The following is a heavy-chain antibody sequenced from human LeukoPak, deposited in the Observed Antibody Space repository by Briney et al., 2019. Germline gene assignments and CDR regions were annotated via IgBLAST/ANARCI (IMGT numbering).Heavy chain of an antibody. CDR1: GDSISSSSYY. J-gene: IGHJ4*02. CDR3: ASPRALWFGER. D-gene: IGHD3-10*01. CDR2: IYYSGST. Sequence: SETLSLTCTVSGDSISSSSYYLGWIRQPPGKGLEWIGSIYYSGSTYYNPSLKSRVTISVDTSKNQFSLKLSSVTAADTAVYYCASPRALWFGERWGQGTLVTVSS. V-gene: IGHV4-39*01.